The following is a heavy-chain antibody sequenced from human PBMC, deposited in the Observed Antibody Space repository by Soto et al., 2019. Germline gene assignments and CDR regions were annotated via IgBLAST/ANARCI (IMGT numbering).Heavy chain of an antibody. Sequence: GASVKVSCKASGGTFSSYAISWVRQAPGQGLEWMGGIIPIFGTANYAQKFQGRVTITADESTSTAYMELSSLRSEDTAVYYCARDKPPVYSSSAGYPNWFDPWGQGTLVTVSS. V-gene: IGHV1-69*13. J-gene: IGHJ5*02. CDR3: ARDKPPVYSSSAGYPNWFDP. D-gene: IGHD6-6*01. CDR1: GGTFSSYA. CDR2: IIPIFGTA.